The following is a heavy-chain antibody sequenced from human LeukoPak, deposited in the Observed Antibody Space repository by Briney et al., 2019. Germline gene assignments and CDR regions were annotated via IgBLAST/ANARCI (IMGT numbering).Heavy chain of an antibody. V-gene: IGHV3-23*01. J-gene: IGHJ4*02. CDR2: ISGSGGST. D-gene: IGHD2-2*03. CDR3: AKVGIVVVPAANREFDY. CDR1: GFTFSSYA. Sequence: GGSLRLSCAASGFTFSSYAMSWVRQAPGKGLEWVSAISGSGGSTYYADSVKGRFTISRDNSKNTPYLQMNSLRAEDTAVYYCAKVGIVVVPAANREFDYWGQGTLVAVSS.